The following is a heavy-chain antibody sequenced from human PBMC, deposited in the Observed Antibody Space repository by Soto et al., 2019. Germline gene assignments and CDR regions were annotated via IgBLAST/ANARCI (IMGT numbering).Heavy chain of an antibody. J-gene: IGHJ6*02. Sequence: EVKLVESGGDLVQPGGPLRLSCAASGFTFSTYSMNWVRQAPGKGLEWVSYISSRSYTIYYVDSVKGRFTISRDNAKNSLYLQMNSLRDEDTAVYYCARGGSSSDNGMDVWGQGTTVTVSS. D-gene: IGHD6-6*01. V-gene: IGHV3-48*02. CDR2: ISSRSYTI. CDR1: GFTFSTYS. CDR3: ARGGSSSDNGMDV.